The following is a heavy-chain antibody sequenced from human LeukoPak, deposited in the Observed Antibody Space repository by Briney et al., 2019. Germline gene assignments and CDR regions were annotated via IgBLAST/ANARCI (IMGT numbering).Heavy chain of an antibody. D-gene: IGHD1-26*01. CDR1: GFTFSSYA. V-gene: IGHV3-64*04. J-gene: IGHJ4*02. CDR2: ISSNGGST. CDR3: AKDLEKSGSYLFLDY. Sequence: GGSLRLSCSASGFTFSSYAMHWVRQAPGKGLEYVSAISSNGGSTYYADSVKGRFTISRDNSKNTLYLQMNSLRAEDTAVYYCAKDLEKSGSYLFLDYWGQGTLVTVSS.